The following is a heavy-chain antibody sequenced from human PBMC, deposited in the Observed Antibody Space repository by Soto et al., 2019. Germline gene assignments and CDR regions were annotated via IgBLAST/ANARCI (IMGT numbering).Heavy chain of an antibody. Sequence: SETLSLTCGVSGGAFSGYHWSWIRQAPGKGLEWIGEISQSGSTNYSPSLKSRVTMSVDTSKKQFSLKLSSVTAADTALYYCATRHSSHGMDFWGQGTTVPVSS. D-gene: IGHD2-21*01. CDR3: ATRHSSHGMDF. J-gene: IGHJ6*02. V-gene: IGHV4-34*01. CDR1: GGAFSGYH. CDR2: ISQSGST.